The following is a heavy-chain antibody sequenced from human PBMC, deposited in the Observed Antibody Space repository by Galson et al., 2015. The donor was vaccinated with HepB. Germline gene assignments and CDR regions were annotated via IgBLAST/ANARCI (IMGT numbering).Heavy chain of an antibody. CDR2: IIPIFGTA. CDR1: FSSYA. V-gene: IGHV1-69*01. Sequence: FSSYAISWVRQAPGQGLEWMGGIIPIFGTANYAQKFQGRVTITADESTSTAYMELSSLRSEDTAVYYCAREMELYAFDIWGQGTMVTVSS. J-gene: IGHJ3*02. D-gene: IGHD3-10*01. CDR3: AREMELYAFDI.